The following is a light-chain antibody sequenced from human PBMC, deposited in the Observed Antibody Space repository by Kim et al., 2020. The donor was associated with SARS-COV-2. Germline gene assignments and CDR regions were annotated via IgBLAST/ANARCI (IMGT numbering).Light chain of an antibody. CDR1: SLRRYY. CDR3: NSRDSSGNHVV. V-gene: IGLV3-19*01. J-gene: IGLJ2*01. CDR2: GQN. Sequence: ALGQTVRITCQGDSLRRYYASWYQQKPGQAPVLVIYGQNNRPSGIPDRFSGSSSGNTASLTITGAQAEDEADYYCNSRDSSGNHVVFGGGTKLTVL.